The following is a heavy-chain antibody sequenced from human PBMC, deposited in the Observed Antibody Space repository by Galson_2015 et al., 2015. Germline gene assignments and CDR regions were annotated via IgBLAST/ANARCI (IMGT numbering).Heavy chain of an antibody. V-gene: IGHV7-4-1*02. D-gene: IGHD3-3*01. J-gene: IGHJ5*02. CDR3: ARDGPKGGDYDFWSGAISDNWFDP. Sequence: SVKVSCKASGYTFTSYAMNWVRQAPGQGLEWMGWINTNTGNPTYAQGFTGRFVFSLDTSVSTAYLQISSLKAEDTAVYYCARDGPKGGDYDFWSGAISDNWFDPWGQGTLVTVSS. CDR2: INTNTGNP. CDR1: GYTFTSYA.